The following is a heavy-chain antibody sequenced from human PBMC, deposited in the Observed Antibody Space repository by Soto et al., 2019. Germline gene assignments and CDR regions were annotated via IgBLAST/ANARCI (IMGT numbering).Heavy chain of an antibody. D-gene: IGHD3-3*01. CDR1: GFTFSSYS. CDR3: ARDDAYYDFWSGYYSHYGMDV. V-gene: IGHV3-48*02. CDR2: ISSSSSTI. Sequence: GGSLRLSCAASGFTFSSYSMNWVRQAPGKGLEWVSYISSSSSTIYYADSVKGRFTISRDNAKNSLYLQMNSLRDEDTAVYYCARDDAYYDFWSGYYSHYGMDVWGQRTTVTVSS. J-gene: IGHJ6*02.